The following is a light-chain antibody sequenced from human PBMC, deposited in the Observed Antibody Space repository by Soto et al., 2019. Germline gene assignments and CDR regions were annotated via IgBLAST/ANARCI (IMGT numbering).Light chain of an antibody. CDR2: GAS. V-gene: IGKV3-15*01. J-gene: IGKJ1*01. Sequence: EIVLTQSPGTLSLSPGERATLSCRASQSVSSNLAWYQQKPGQAPRLLIYGASTRATGIPARFSGSGSGTEFTLTISSLQSEDFAVYYCQQYNNWPTWTFGQGTKVE. CDR3: QQYNNWPTWT. CDR1: QSVSSN.